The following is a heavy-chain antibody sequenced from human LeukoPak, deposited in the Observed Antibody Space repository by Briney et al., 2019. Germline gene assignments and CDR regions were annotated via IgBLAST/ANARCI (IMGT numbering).Heavy chain of an antibody. J-gene: IGHJ4*02. V-gene: IGHV3-30*02. CDR1: GFIFSSYG. Sequence: GSLRLSCAASGFIFSSYGMHWVRQAPGKGLEWVAFIRYDESDKYYADSVKGRFTISRDNSKNTLYLQMNSLRAEDTAVYYCAKSGSNRFDYWGQGTLVTVSS. CDR3: AKSGSNRFDY. D-gene: IGHD5-24*01. CDR2: IRYDESDK.